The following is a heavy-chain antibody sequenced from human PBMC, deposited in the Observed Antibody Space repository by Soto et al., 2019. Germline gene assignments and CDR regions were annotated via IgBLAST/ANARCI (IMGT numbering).Heavy chain of an antibody. CDR3: ARGRGYRGDDHYYYFDRDV. D-gene: IGHD5-18*01. CDR1: GGTFNNYP. Sequence: WASVKVSCKASGGTFNNYPITWVRQAPGEGLEWMGGSIPIFGTANYAQKFQGRVTISVDESTSTAYMELSSLRSEDTAVYYCARGRGYRGDDHYYYFDRDVWGQGTTVTVSS. CDR2: SIPIFGTA. J-gene: IGHJ6*02. V-gene: IGHV1-69*13.